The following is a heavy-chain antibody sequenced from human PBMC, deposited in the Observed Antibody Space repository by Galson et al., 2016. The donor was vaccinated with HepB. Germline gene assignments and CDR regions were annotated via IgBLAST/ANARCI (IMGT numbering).Heavy chain of an antibody. Sequence: SLRLSCAASGFDFSKAWMSWVRQAPGKGPEWVGRIKSKTDGGTIDYAAPVKGRFSISRDDSENRLFLQMNSLKTEDTALYYCTTVCSYGLHFFDYWGQGTLVTVSS. V-gene: IGHV3-15*01. CDR2: IKSKTDGGTI. CDR3: TTVCSYGLHFFDY. J-gene: IGHJ4*02. D-gene: IGHD5-18*01. CDR1: GFDFSKAW.